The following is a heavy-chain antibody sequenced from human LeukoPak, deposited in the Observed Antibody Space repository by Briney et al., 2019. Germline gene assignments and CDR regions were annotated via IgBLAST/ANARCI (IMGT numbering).Heavy chain of an antibody. Sequence: GASVKVSCKASGYSFTSYAMHWVRQAPGQRLEWMGRINTGNGNTEYSQKFQGRVSITRDRSASTVYTELSSLRSEDTAVYYCATDLIRSYYFDYWGQGTLVTVSS. J-gene: IGHJ4*02. D-gene: IGHD3-10*01. V-gene: IGHV1-3*04. CDR2: INTGNGNT. CDR1: GYSFTSYA. CDR3: ATDLIRSYYFDY.